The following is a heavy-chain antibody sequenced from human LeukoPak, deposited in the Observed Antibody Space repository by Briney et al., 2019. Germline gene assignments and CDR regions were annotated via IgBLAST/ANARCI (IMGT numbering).Heavy chain of an antibody. CDR1: GFTFSDYY. V-gene: IGHV3-11*04. Sequence: GGSLRLSCAASGFTFSDYYMEWVRQAPGRGLEWVSYITSSGSTMYYADSLKGRFTISRDNAKNSLYLQMNSLRAEDTAVYYCARGVLLTFDPWGQGTLVTVSS. CDR3: ARGVLLTFDP. J-gene: IGHJ5*02. D-gene: IGHD2-15*01. CDR2: ITSSGSTM.